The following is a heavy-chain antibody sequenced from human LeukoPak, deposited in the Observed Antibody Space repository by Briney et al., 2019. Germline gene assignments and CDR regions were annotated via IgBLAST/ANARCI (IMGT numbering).Heavy chain of an antibody. Sequence: GGSLRLSCAASGFSVTTYGMSWVRQAPGKGLVWVSRIGTDGSITTYADSVKGRFTISRDNAKNTLYLQMNSLRAEDTAVYYCASDTVDTALGIDYWGQGTLVTVSS. V-gene: IGHV3-74*01. D-gene: IGHD5-18*01. CDR3: ASDTVDTALGIDY. CDR1: GFSVTTYG. CDR2: IGTDGSIT. J-gene: IGHJ4*02.